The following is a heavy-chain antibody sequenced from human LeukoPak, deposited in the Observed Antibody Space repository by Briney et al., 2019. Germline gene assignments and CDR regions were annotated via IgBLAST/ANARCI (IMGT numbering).Heavy chain of an antibody. CDR2: INHSGST. V-gene: IGHV4-34*01. J-gene: IGHJ6*02. CDR1: GGSFSGYY. D-gene: IGHD6-13*01. CDR3: ARGRRSSSWYGMDV. Sequence: KPSETLSLTCAAYGGSFSGYYWSWIRQPPGKGLEWIGEINHSGSTNYNPSLKSRVTISVDTSKNQFSLKLSSVTAADTAVYYCARGRRSSSWYGMDVWGQGTTVTVSS.